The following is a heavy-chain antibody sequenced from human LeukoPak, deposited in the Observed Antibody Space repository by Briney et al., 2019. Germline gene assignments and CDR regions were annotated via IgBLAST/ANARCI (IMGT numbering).Heavy chain of an antibody. J-gene: IGHJ4*02. CDR3: ARAIRGSAVDTGDR. V-gene: IGHV3-48*03. D-gene: IGHD3-10*01. CDR2: ISPSGSTK. Sequence: PGGSLRLSCAASGFSFSSYEMNWVRQAPGKGLEWVSNISPSGSTKYYADSVKGRFTISRDNARNSLFLQMNSLTVEDTAVYYCARAIRGSAVDTGDRWGQGTLVTVSS. CDR1: GFSFSSYE.